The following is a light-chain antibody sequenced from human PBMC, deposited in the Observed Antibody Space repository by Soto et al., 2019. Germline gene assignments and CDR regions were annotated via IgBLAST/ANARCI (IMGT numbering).Light chain of an antibody. J-gene: IGKJ3*01. V-gene: IGKV3-11*01. Sequence: EIVLPQSPATLSLSPGERATLSCRASQSVSSYLAWYQQKPGQAPRLLIYDASNRATGIPARFSGSGSGTDFTLTISSLEPEDFAVYYCQQRSNLLTFGPGNKVYIK. CDR3: QQRSNLLT. CDR1: QSVSSY. CDR2: DAS.